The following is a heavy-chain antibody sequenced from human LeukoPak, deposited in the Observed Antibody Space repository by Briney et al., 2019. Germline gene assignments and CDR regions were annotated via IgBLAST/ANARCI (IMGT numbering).Heavy chain of an antibody. CDR3: ARDGGGSYYDRTDFDY. J-gene: IGHJ4*02. CDR2: ISAYNGNT. Sequence: ASVKVSCKASGYTFTSYGISWVRQAPGQGLEGMGWISAYNGNTNYAQKLQGRVTMTTDTSTSTAYMELRSLRSDDTAVYYCARDGGGSYYDRTDFDYWGQGNLVTVSS. V-gene: IGHV1-18*01. D-gene: IGHD1-26*01. CDR1: GYTFTSYG.